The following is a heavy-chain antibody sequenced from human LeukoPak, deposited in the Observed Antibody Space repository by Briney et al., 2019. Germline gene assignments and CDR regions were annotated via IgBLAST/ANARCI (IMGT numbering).Heavy chain of an antibody. J-gene: IGHJ4*02. CDR3: ARLGYYDSSGYLRPYYFDY. CDR2: INHAGST. D-gene: IGHD3-22*01. V-gene: IGHV4-34*01. CDR1: GGSLSGYY. Sequence: SETLSLTCAVYGGSLSGYYWSWVRQPPGKGLEWIGEINHAGSTDYSPSLKSRVFISLDASKNQFSLKLSSVTAADTAVYYCARLGYYDSSGYLRPYYFDYWGQGTLVTVSS.